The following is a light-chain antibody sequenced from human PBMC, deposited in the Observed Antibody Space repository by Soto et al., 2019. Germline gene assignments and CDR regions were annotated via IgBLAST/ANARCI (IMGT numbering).Light chain of an antibody. CDR2: DVS. Sequence: QSALTQPRSVSGSPGQSVTISCTGTSSDVGGYNYVSWYQQHPGKAPKLMIYDVSKRPSVVPDRFSGSKSGNTASLTISGLQAEDEADYYCCSYAGSHTFVFGTGTKLTVL. V-gene: IGLV2-11*01. CDR3: CSYAGSHTFV. CDR1: SSDVGGYNY. J-gene: IGLJ1*01.